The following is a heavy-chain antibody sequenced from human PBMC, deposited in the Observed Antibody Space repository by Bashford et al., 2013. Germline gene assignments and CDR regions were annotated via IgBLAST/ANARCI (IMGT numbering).Heavy chain of an antibody. CDR2: ISHRGGT. CDR3: ARDGRRRDNSYYFDH. J-gene: IGHJ4*02. D-gene: IGHD1-1*01. V-gene: IGHV4-34*01. Sequence: YYWELGSASPQGKGLEWIGEISHRGGTNYNPSLKSRVTISLDTSKRQISLNLTSVTAADTAVYYCARDGRRRDNSYYFDHWGQGTLVTVSS. CDR1: YY.